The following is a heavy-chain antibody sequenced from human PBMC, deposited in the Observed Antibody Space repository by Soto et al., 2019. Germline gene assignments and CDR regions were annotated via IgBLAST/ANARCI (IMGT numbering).Heavy chain of an antibody. CDR3: ARGGAVEYDSSGYYFDY. CDR1: GGSFSGYY. D-gene: IGHD3-22*01. J-gene: IGHJ4*02. CDR2: INHSGST. Sequence: SETLSLTCAVYGGSFSGYYWSWIRQPPGKGLEWIGEINHSGSTNYNPSLKSQVTISVDTSKNQFSLKLSSVTAADTAVYYCARGGAVEYDSSGYYFDYWGQGTLVTVSS. V-gene: IGHV4-34*01.